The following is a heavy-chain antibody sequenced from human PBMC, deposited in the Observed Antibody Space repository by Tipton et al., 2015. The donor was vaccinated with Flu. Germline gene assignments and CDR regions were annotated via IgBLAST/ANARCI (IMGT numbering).Heavy chain of an antibody. CDR3: AREWDFYGSGTNYLPYYFDY. CDR2: TYHSGTT. J-gene: IGHJ4*02. Sequence: TLSLTCIVSGHSISSAYYWAWIRQPPGKGLEWIATTYHSGTTYYNPSLKSRVTISVDTSQNQFSLKLRSVTAADTAAYYCAREWDFYGSGTNYLPYYFDYWGQGTLVTVSS. V-gene: IGHV4-38-2*02. D-gene: IGHD3-10*01. CDR1: GHSISSAYY.